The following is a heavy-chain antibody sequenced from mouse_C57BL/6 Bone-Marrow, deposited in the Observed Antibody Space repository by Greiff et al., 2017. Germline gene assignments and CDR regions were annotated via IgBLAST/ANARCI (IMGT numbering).Heavy chain of an antibody. J-gene: IGHJ2*01. CDR1: GYTFTSYW. CDR3: ARVGYFDY. CDR2: IDPSDSYT. V-gene: IGHV1-59*01. Sequence: VQLQQPGAELVRPGTSVKLSCKASGYTFTSYWMHWVKQRPGQGLEGIGVIDPSDSYTNYNQKFKGKATLTVDTSSSTAYMQLSSLTSEDSAVYYCARVGYFDYWGQGTTLTVSS.